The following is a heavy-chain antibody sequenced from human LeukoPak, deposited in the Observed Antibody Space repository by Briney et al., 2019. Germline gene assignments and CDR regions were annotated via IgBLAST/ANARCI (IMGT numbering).Heavy chain of an antibody. CDR3: AKDTRYSYGYGMDV. J-gene: IGHJ6*02. CDR1: GFTFDDYA. Sequence: PGRSLRLSCAASGFTFDDYAMNWVRQARGKGLEWVSGITWNSGSTGYADSVKGRFTISRDNAKNSLYLQMNSLRAEDTALYYCAKDTRYSYGYGMDVWGQGTTVTVSS. V-gene: IGHV3-9*01. CDR2: ITWNSGST. D-gene: IGHD5-18*01.